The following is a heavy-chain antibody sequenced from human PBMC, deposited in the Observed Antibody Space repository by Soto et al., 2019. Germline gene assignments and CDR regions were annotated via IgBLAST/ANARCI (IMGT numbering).Heavy chain of an antibody. J-gene: IGHJ4*02. CDR2: ISGSGSST. D-gene: IGHD3-3*01. V-gene: IGHV3-23*01. Sequence: PGGSLRLSCAASGFTFSSYSMNWVRQAPGKGLEWVSDISGSGSSTYYADSVKGRFTISRDNSKNTLYLQMNSLRAEDTAVYYCAKEKPYDFWSGYPTTWGQGTLVTVSS. CDR3: AKEKPYDFWSGYPTT. CDR1: GFTFSSYS.